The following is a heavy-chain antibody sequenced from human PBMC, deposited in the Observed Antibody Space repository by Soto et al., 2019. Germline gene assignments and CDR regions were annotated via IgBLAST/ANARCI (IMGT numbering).Heavy chain of an antibody. J-gene: IGHJ3*02. CDR3: ARGVVADI. D-gene: IGHD2-15*01. V-gene: IGHV1-8*01. CDR2: RNPNSGNT. Sequence: AGVKVPCKDSGYTFNIYDINWVRQATVQGLGRMGWRNPNSGNTGYAQRFQGRGTMTRNTSKSTAYMELSSLRSEDTAVYSCARGVVADIRGPAALVAVS. CDR1: GYTFNIYD.